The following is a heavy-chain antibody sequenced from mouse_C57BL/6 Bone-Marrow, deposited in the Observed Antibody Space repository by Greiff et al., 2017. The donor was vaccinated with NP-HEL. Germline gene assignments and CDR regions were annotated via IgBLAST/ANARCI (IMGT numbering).Heavy chain of an antibody. J-gene: IGHJ4*01. CDR1: GFTFSDYY. CDR3: ARVNWAPYAMDY. CDR2: INYDGSST. Sequence: EVMLVESEGGLVQPGRSMKLSCTASGFTFSDYYMAWVRQVPEKGLEWVANINYDGSSTYYLDSLKSRFIISRDNAKNILYLQMSSLKSEDTATYYFARVNWAPYAMDYWGQGTSVTVSS. V-gene: IGHV5-16*01. D-gene: IGHD4-1*01.